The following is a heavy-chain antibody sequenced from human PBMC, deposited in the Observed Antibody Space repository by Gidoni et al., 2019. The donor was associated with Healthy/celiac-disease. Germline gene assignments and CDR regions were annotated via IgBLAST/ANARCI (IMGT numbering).Heavy chain of an antibody. D-gene: IGHD4-17*01. CDR3: ARHRGDYDNWFDP. CDR1: GGSISGGSYY. V-gene: IGHV4-39*01. Sequence: QLQLQESGPGLVKPSETLSLTCTVSGGSISGGSYYWGWIRQPPGKGLEWIGSIYYRGSTYYNPSLKSRVTISVDTSKNQFSLKLSSVTAADTAVYYCARHRGDYDNWFDPWGQGTLVTVSS. CDR2: IYYRGST. J-gene: IGHJ5*02.